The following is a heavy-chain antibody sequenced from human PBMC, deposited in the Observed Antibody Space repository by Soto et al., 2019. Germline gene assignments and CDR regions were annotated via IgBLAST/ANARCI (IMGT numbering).Heavy chain of an antibody. V-gene: IGHV1-24*01. CDR2: FDPEDGET. J-gene: IGHJ6*02. CDR3: ATDLKGYSSGWYDYYGMDV. D-gene: IGHD6-19*01. Sequence: APVQVSSKVSGAIIAEVSMNRVRQHPGKELDWMGGFDPEDGETIYAQKFQGRVTMTEDTSTDTAYMELSSLRSEDTAVYYCATDLKGYSSGWYDYYGMDVWGQGTTVTVSS. CDR1: GAIIAEVS.